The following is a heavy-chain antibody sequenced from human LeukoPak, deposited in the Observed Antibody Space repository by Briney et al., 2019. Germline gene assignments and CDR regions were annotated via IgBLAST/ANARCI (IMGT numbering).Heavy chain of an antibody. CDR3: ARAAAGEYYYYYGMDV. Sequence: GGSLRLSCAASGFTFSSYGMHWVRQAPGKGLEWVAIIGYDGSNKYYADSVKGRFTISRDNSKNTLYLQMNSLRAEDTAVYYCARAAAGEYYYYYGMDVWGQGTTVTISS. CDR2: IGYDGSNK. CDR1: GFTFSSYG. D-gene: IGHD6-13*01. J-gene: IGHJ6*02. V-gene: IGHV3-33*08.